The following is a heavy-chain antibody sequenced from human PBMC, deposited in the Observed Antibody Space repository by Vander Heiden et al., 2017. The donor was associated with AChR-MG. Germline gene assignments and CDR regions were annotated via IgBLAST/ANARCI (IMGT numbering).Heavy chain of an antibody. CDR2: INHTGST. J-gene: IGHJ6*01. Sequence: QVPLHQWGAGLFKPSETLSLTCGVSGGSFSSHYWTWLRQTPGRGLEWRGEINHTGSTNRNPSLESRVTLSIDTSKKQFSLKLNAGTAAETAVSFCASRGYYDWTSSYYY. CDR3: ASRGYYDWTSSYYY. V-gene: IGHV4-34*01. CDR1: GGSFSSHY. D-gene: IGHD3-22*01.